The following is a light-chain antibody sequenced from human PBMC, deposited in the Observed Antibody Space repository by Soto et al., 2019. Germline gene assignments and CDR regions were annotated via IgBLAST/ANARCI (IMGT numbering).Light chain of an antibody. Sequence: QSALTQPASVSGSPGQSITISCTGTSSDVGGYNYVSWYQQHPGKAPKLMIYDVDNRPSGVSIHFSGSKSGNTASLTISGLQAEDEADYYCSSYTSSSTYVFGTGTKLTVL. CDR2: DVD. V-gene: IGLV2-14*01. CDR1: SSDVGGYNY. CDR3: SSYTSSSTYV. J-gene: IGLJ1*01.